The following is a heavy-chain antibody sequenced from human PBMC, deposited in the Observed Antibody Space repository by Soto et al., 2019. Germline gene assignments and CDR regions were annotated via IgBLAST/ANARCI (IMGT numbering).Heavy chain of an antibody. CDR3: TRDRDTMVRGVIGYYYYYMDV. CDR2: IRSKANSYAT. J-gene: IGHJ6*03. CDR1: GFTFSGSA. Sequence: AGGSLRLSCAASGFTFSGSAMHWVRQASGKGLEWVGRIRSKANSYATAYAASVKGRFTISRDDSKNTAYLQMNSLKTEDTAVYYCTRDRDTMVRGVIGYYYYYMDVWGKGTTVTVSS. D-gene: IGHD3-10*01. V-gene: IGHV3-73*01.